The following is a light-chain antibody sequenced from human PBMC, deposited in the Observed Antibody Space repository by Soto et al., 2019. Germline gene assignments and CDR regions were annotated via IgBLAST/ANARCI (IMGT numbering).Light chain of an antibody. CDR1: QSISTW. CDR2: KAS. J-gene: IGKJ4*01. CDR3: QQYNSYPLT. Sequence: DIQMTQSPSTLSASVGDRVTITCRASQSISTWLAWYQQKPGKAPKLLIYKASSLEGGVPSRFGGSGSGTLFNITISCLHPAEFATYYCQQYNSYPLTCGGGTTVDIK. V-gene: IGKV1-5*03.